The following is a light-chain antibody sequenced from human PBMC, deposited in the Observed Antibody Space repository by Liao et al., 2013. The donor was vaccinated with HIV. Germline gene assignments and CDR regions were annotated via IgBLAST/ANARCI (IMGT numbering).Light chain of an antibody. Sequence: SYELTQPPSVSVSPGQTASITCSGDKLGDKYACWYQQKPGQSPVLVIYQDSKRPSGIPERFSGSNSGNTATLTISGTQAMDEADYYCQAWDSSTEVFGGGTKADRP. V-gene: IGLV3-1*01. CDR3: QAWDSSTEV. CDR2: QDS. CDR1: KLGDKY. J-gene: IGLJ3*02.